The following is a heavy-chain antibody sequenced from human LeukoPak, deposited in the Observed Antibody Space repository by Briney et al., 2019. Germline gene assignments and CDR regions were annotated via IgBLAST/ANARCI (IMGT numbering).Heavy chain of an antibody. CDR3: TRVPACGGDCYFVDY. D-gene: IGHD2-21*02. J-gene: IGHJ4*02. V-gene: IGHV3-49*03. CDR2: IRSKAYGGTT. CDR1: GFTFGDYG. Sequence: GGSLRLSCTASGFTFGDYGMSWFRQAPGKGLEWVGFIRSKAYGGTTEYAASVKGRFTISRDDSKSIAYLQMNSLKTEDTAVYYCTRVPACGGDCYFVDYWGQGTLVTVSS.